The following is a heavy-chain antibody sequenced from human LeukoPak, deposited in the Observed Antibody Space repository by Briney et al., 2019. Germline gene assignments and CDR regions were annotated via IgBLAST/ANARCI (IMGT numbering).Heavy chain of an antibody. Sequence: PGGSLRLSCAASGFTFSSYGTHWVRQAPGKGLEWVAVISYDGSNKYYGDSVKGRFTMSRDNSKNTLYLQMNSLRAEDTAVYYCAKALNYYDSSGYYRGAFDIWGQGTMVTVSS. CDR2: ISYDGSNK. J-gene: IGHJ3*02. CDR1: GFTFSSYG. CDR3: AKALNYYDSSGYYRGAFDI. V-gene: IGHV3-30*18. D-gene: IGHD3-22*01.